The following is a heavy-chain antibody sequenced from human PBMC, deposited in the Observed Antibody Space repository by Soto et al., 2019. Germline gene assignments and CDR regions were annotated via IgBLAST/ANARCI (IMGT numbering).Heavy chain of an antibody. J-gene: IGHJ4*02. Sequence: ETLSLPFTVSGSYLTNYYWSWIRQTPGKGLEWLGYIYYSGSTNYNPSRKSGVPISVDLPKNRFSLGRISVTTADTALYYCARTTAVPNTLRSRYSFDYWGQGPLVT. V-gene: IGHV4-59*01. CDR2: IYYSGST. CDR3: ARTTAVPNTLRSRYSFDY. D-gene: IGHD4-17*01. CDR1: GSYLTNYY.